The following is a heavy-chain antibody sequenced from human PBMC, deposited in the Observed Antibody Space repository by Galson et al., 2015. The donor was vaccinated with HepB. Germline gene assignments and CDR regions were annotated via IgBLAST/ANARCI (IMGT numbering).Heavy chain of an antibody. V-gene: IGHV3-30*04. CDR3: ARPFYFDY. Sequence: SLRLSCAASGFTFSAYAMHWVRQAPGKGLEWVALVSSDESNKYYADSVRGRFTISRDNSRNTVYLQMNSLRAEDTAVYYCARPFYFDYWGQGTLVTVSS. J-gene: IGHJ4*02. CDR1: GFTFSAYA. CDR2: VSSDESNK.